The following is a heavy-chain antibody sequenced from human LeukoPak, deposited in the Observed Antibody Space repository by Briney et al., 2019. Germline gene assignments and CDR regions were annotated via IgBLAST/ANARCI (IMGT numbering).Heavy chain of an antibody. D-gene: IGHD3-10*01. CDR3: ATSFRAVNWFDP. CDR2: INPSGGST. Sequence: GASVKVSCKASGYTFTRYYMNWVRRAPGQGVEWMGIINPSGGSTNYAQKFQGRVTMTRDTSTSTIYMEVSSLRSEDTPDYYCATSFRAVNWFDPWGQGTLVTISS. V-gene: IGHV1-46*01. CDR1: GYTFTRYY. J-gene: IGHJ5*02.